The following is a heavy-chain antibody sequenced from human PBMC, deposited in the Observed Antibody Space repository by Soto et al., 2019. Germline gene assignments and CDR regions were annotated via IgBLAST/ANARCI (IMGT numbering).Heavy chain of an antibody. D-gene: IGHD2-21*01. J-gene: IGHJ5*02. CDR2: IYYSGST. V-gene: IGHV4-30-4*01. CDR3: AREAIVVVSGLWFDP. CDR1: GGSISSGDYY. Sequence: SETLSLTCTVSGGSISSGDYYWSWIRQPPGKGLEWIGYIYYSGSTYYNPSLKSRVTISVDTSKNQFSLKLSSVTAADTAVYYCAREAIVVVSGLWFDPWGQGTLVTVSS.